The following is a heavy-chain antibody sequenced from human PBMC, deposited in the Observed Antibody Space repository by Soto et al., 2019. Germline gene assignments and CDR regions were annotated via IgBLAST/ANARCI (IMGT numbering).Heavy chain of an antibody. CDR3: AKHISRDFDFWSGLYYYYGMDV. J-gene: IGHJ6*02. D-gene: IGHD3-3*01. CDR1: GYSFSNFW. Sequence: PGESLKISCKGSGYSFSNFWIGWARQMPGKGLEWMGIIYPGDSDTRYNPSFQGQVTISTDNSINTAYLQWNSLKASDTAIYYCAKHISRDFDFWSGLYYYYGMDVWGQGTTVTVSS. V-gene: IGHV5-51*01. CDR2: IYPGDSDT.